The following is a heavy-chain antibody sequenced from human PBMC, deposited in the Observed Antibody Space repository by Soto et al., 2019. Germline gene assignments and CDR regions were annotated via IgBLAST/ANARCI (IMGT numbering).Heavy chain of an antibody. CDR2: ISGSGGST. Sequence: GGSLRLSCAASGFTFSSYAMSWVRQAPGKGLEWVSAISGSGGSTYYADSVKGRFTISRDNSKNTLYLQMNSLRAEDTAVYYCAMIGDVVVITTFFDYWGQGTLVTVSS. CDR3: AMIGDVVVITTFFDY. J-gene: IGHJ4*02. V-gene: IGHV3-23*01. D-gene: IGHD3-22*01. CDR1: GFTFSSYA.